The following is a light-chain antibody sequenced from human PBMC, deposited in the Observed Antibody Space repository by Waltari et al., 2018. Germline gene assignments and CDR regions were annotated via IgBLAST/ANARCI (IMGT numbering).Light chain of an antibody. J-gene: IGKJ5*01. CDR1: QDVSNY. V-gene: IGKV1D-12*01. Sequence: DTQMTQSPSSVSASVGDRVTMSGRTSQDVSNYLAWYQQKPGKAPKLLIYGVSTFESGVPSRFSGSGSGTEFTLAISSLQPDDFATYYCQQANSFPFTFGQGTRLEI. CDR2: GVS. CDR3: QQANSFPFT.